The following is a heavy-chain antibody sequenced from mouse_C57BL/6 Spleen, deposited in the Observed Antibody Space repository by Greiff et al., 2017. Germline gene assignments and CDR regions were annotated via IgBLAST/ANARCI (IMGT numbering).Heavy chain of an antibody. CDR3: ARIQAMDY. V-gene: IGHV1-42*01. Sequence: VQLQQSGPELVKPGASVKISCKASGYSFTGYYMNWVKQSPEKSLEWIGEINPSTGGTTYNQKFKAKATLTVDKSSSTAYMQLKSLTSEDSAVYYCARIQAMDYWGQGTSVTVSS. CDR1: GYSFTGYY. J-gene: IGHJ4*01. CDR2: INPSTGGT.